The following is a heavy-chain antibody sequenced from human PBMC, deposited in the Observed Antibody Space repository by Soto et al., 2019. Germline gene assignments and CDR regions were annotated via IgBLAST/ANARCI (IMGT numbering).Heavy chain of an antibody. Sequence: PGGSLRLSCAASRFILSTYDMNWVRQAPGKGLEWVSHISSSSDIIHYADSVKGRFTISRDNAKNSLSLQMNSLRDEDTAVYYCARTGGSSRHDNWFDLWGQGTLVTVSS. CDR1: RFILSTYD. D-gene: IGHD6-13*01. J-gene: IGHJ5*02. CDR2: ISSSSDII. CDR3: ARTGGSSRHDNWFDL. V-gene: IGHV3-48*02.